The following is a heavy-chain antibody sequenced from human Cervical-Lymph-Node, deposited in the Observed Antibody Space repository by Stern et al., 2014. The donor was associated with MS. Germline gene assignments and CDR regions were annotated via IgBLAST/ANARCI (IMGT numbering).Heavy chain of an antibody. Sequence: VQLGQSGAEVKKPGASGKVSCKTSGYIFTGYYIHWVRQAPGQGLEWMAVIKPNTGGTKYAQKFQGRVTMSRDTSISTAYVELSSLTSDDTAVYYCARDQRGITIFGVVTDYYYLGMDVWGQGTTVTVSS. D-gene: IGHD3-3*01. CDR3: ARDQRGITIFGVVTDYYYLGMDV. CDR2: IKPNTGGT. J-gene: IGHJ6*02. CDR1: GYIFTGYY. V-gene: IGHV1-2*02.